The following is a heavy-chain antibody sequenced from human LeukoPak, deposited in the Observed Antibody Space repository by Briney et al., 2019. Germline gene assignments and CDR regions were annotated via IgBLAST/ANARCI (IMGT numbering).Heavy chain of an antibody. Sequence: ASVQVSCKTSGYSFTSYYIHWLRQAPGQGFEWLGWSDPNTGATKYEHFQGRVTMTTDTSMRTAFMELRRLTYDDTAVYYCARANSYDDKGYSPELEYWGQGSLVTVSS. CDR2: SDPNTGAT. J-gene: IGHJ4*02. CDR1: GYSFTSYY. V-gene: IGHV1-2*02. CDR3: ARANSYDDKGYSPELEY. D-gene: IGHD1-1*01.